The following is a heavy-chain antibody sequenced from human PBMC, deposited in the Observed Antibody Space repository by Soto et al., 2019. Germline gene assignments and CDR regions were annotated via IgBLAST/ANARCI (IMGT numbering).Heavy chain of an antibody. V-gene: IGHV3-23*01. Sequence: EVQLLESGGGLVQPGGSLRLSCAASGFTFSRYAMSWVLQAPGKGLEWVSGISGGGGSEYYADSVKGRFTISRDNSKNTLYLQINSLRAEDTAVYYCAKDRWNDPWGQGTLVTVSS. J-gene: IGHJ5*02. CDR2: ISGGGGSE. CDR1: GFTFSRYA. D-gene: IGHD1-1*01. CDR3: AKDRWNDP.